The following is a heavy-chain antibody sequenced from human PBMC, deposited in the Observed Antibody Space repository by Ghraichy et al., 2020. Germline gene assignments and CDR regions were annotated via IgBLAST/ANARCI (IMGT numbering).Heavy chain of an antibody. CDR3: AKVGHYGSGSYYHKVNGNWFDP. CDR2: ISGSGGST. D-gene: IGHD3-10*01. CDR1: GFTFSSYA. J-gene: IGHJ5*02. V-gene: IGHV3-23*01. Sequence: GGSLRLSCAASGFTFSSYAMSWVRQAPGKGLEWVSAISGSGGSTYYADSVKGRFTISRDNSKNTLYLQMNSLRAEDTAVYYCAKVGHYGSGSYYHKVNGNWFDPWGQGTLVTVSS.